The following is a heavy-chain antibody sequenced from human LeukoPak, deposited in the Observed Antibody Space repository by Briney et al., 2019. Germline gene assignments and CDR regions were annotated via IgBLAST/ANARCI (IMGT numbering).Heavy chain of an antibody. V-gene: IGHV5-51*01. J-gene: IGHJ4*02. CDR2: TYPGDSDT. Sequence: GESLKISCKGSGYSFTFYWIGWVRQMPGKGLEWMGVTYPGDSDTRYSPSFQGQVTISADKSITTAYLQWSSLKASDTAMYYCARRVDYGDYIDYWGQGTLVTVSS. CDR1: GYSFTFYW. D-gene: IGHD4-17*01. CDR3: ARRVDYGDYIDY.